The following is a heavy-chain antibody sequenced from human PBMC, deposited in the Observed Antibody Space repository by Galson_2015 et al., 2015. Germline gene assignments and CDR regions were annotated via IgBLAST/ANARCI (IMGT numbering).Heavy chain of an antibody. J-gene: IGHJ4*02. CDR3: AKDTRTTGTTSFDY. D-gene: IGHD1-1*01. CDR2: ISGSGAVT. CDR1: GFTFSSYA. V-gene: IGHV3-23*01. Sequence: SLRLSCAVSGFTFSSYAMSWVRQAPGKGLEWVSYISGSGAVTYSADSVKGRFTISRDNSKNTLYLQMNSLRAEDTAVYYCAKDTRTTGTTSFDYWGQGTLVTVSS.